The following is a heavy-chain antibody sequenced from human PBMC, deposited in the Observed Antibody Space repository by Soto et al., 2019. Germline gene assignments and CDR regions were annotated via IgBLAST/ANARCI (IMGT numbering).Heavy chain of an antibody. CDR1: GGSFSGYY. CDR2: INHSGST. CDR3: ARSSGWHDAFDI. D-gene: IGHD6-19*01. V-gene: IGHV4-34*01. Sequence: SETLSLTCAVYGGSFSGYYWSWIRQPPGKGLEWIGEINHSGSTNYNPSLKSRVTISVDTSKNQFSLKLSSVTAADTAVYYCARSSGWHDAFDIWGQGTMVTVSS. J-gene: IGHJ3*02.